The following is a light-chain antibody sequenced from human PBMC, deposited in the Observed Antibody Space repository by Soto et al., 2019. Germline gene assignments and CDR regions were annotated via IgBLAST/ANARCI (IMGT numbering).Light chain of an antibody. J-gene: IGLJ1*01. CDR2: GNS. CDR3: QSYDSSLSGYV. V-gene: IGLV1-40*01. Sequence: QFVLPRPPSVSEAPGESVTISCTGSSSHIGAGYGVHWYQQLPGTAHTLLIYGNSNRPSGVPDRFSGSQSGTSASLAITGLQAQDAADYYYQSYDSSLSGYVFRTGTNVTVL. CDR1: SSHIGAGYG.